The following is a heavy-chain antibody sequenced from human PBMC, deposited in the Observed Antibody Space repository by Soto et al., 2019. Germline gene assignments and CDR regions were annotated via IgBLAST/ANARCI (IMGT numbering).Heavy chain of an antibody. D-gene: IGHD3-16*02. Sequence: QVQLVESGGGVVQPGRSLRLSCAASGFTFSSYGMHWVRQAPGKGLEWVAVISYDGSNKYYADSVKGRFTISRDNSKNTLYLQMNSLRAEDTAVYYCAKSGRLGELSFDPWGQGTLVTVSS. J-gene: IGHJ5*02. CDR1: GFTFSSYG. V-gene: IGHV3-30*18. CDR3: AKSGRLGELSFDP. CDR2: ISYDGSNK.